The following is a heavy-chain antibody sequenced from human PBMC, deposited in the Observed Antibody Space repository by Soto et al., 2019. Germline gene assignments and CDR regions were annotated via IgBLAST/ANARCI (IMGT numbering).Heavy chain of an antibody. D-gene: IGHD5-18*01. CDR3: ARVSTAMVRDLDY. V-gene: IGHV1-46*01. J-gene: IGHJ4*02. CDR2: INPSGGST. CDR1: GYTFTSYY. Sequence: QVQLVQSGAEVNKLGDSVKVSCKASGYTFTSYYMHWVRQAPGQVLEWMGIINPSGGSTSYAPKFQVRVTMTSDTSTSTVYMELSSLRSEDTAVYYCARVSTAMVRDLDYLGQGTLVTVSS.